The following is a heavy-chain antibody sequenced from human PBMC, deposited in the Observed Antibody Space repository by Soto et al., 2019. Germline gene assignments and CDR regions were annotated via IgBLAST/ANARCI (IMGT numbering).Heavy chain of an antibody. CDR2: ISGYNGDT. CDR1: GYRFTTYS. V-gene: IGHV1-18*01. CDR3: AREGVRPYYYYGMDV. J-gene: IGHJ6*02. D-gene: IGHD2-21*01. Sequence: QVHLVQSGAEVKKPGASVKVSCKASGYRFTTYSICWVRHAPGQGLEWMGWISGYNGDTNYAQNFQARVTMTTDTSTSTAYMELRSLRSDDTAVYYCAREGVRPYYYYGMDVWGQGTTVTVSS.